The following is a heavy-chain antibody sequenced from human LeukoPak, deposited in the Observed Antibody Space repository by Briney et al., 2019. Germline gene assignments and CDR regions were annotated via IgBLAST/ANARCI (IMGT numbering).Heavy chain of an antibody. CDR2: IYPGDSDT. CDR3: ARHSIRQVSYYMDV. D-gene: IGHD5-24*01. J-gene: IGHJ6*03. CDR1: GYTFPSSW. Sequence: GEALKLSLKGLGYTFPSSWFVWVRKMPGNGLEWRGIIYPGDSDTRYSPSFQGQVTISADKSISTAYLQWSSLKASDTAMYYCARHSIRQVSYYMDVWGKGTTVTVSS. V-gene: IGHV5-51*01.